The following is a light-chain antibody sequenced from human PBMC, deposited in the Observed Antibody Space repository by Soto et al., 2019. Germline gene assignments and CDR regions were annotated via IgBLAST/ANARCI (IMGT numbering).Light chain of an antibody. CDR2: RNN. V-gene: IGLV1-47*01. J-gene: IGLJ3*02. Sequence: QSVLTQPPSASGTPGQRVTISCSGSSSNIGTNYVYWYQHLPGTAPKLLIYRNNQRPSGVPDRFSGSKSGTSASLAISGLRSGDESDYYCATWDDSLSGWVFGGGTKLTVL. CDR3: ATWDDSLSGWV. CDR1: SSNIGTNY.